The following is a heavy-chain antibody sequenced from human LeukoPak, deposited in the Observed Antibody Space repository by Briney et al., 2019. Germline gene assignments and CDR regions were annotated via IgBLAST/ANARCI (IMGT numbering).Heavy chain of an antibody. CDR1: GITLSNYA. CDR2: ISESGGST. D-gene: IGHD3-10*01. V-gene: IGHV3-23*01. Sequence: GGSLRLSCVVSGITLSNYAMSWVRQAPGKGLEWVSGISESGGSTKYADSVKGRFTISRDNSLNTVYLQMNSLRAEDTAVYFCAKRGIVIRGVLIIGFHKEAYYFDYWSQGILVTVSP. J-gene: IGHJ4*02. CDR3: AKRGIVIRGVLIIGFHKEAYYFDY.